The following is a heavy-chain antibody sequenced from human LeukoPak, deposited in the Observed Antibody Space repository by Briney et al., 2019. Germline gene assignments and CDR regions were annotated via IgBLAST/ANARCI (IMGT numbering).Heavy chain of an antibody. V-gene: IGHV4-59*08. CDR2: IYYSGST. Sequence: SETLSLTCTVSGGSISSFYWSWIRQPPGKGLEWIGFIYYSGSTNYNPSLKSRVSISVDTPKNQLSLKLSSVTAADTAMYYCASNGQWLASAFFDYWAQGTLVTVSS. D-gene: IGHD6-19*01. J-gene: IGHJ4*02. CDR1: GGSISSFY. CDR3: ASNGQWLASAFFDY.